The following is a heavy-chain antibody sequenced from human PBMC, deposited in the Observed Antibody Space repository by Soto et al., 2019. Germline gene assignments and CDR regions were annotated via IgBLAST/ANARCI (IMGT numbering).Heavy chain of an antibody. CDR3: AGEKVGTTGIDF. CDR2: MNPNSGNT. CDR1: GYTFTGYD. D-gene: IGHD1-26*01. V-gene: IGHV1-8*01. Sequence: QAQLVQSGAEVKKPGASVKVSCKASGYTFTGYDINWVRQATGQGLECMGWMNPNSGNTGYAQNFQGRVTMTRDNSITTAYMELTSLRDDDSAVYYCAGEKVGTTGIDFWGQGTLVTVSS. J-gene: IGHJ4*02.